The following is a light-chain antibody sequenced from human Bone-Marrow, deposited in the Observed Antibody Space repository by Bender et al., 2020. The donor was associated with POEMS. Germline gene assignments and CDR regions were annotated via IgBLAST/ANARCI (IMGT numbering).Light chain of an antibody. Sequence: QSALTQPASVSWSPGQSITISCTGTSSDVGSYNLVSWYQQHPGKVPKLMIYEGSERPSGVSNRFSGSKSGNTASLTISGLQAEDEADYYCCSYTSHTVTALFGGGTNLIVL. CDR1: SSDVGSYNL. J-gene: IGLJ2*01. CDR2: EGS. V-gene: IGLV2-23*01. CDR3: CSYTSHTVTAL.